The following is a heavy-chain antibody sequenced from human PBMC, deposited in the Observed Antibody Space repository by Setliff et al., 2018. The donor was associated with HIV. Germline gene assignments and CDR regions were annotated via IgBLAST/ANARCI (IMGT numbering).Heavy chain of an antibody. CDR1: GYSLSSDYY. CDR2: IYHSGST. J-gene: IGHJ5*02. CDR3: AKHDFGEGSCFDP. Sequence: SETLSLTCAVSGYSLSSDYYWGWIRQPPGKGLEWIASIYHSGSTYYNPSLKSRVTISVDTSKNQFSLKLSSVTAADTAVYYCAKHDFGEGSCFDPWGQGSLVTVSS. D-gene: IGHD3-16*01. V-gene: IGHV4-38-2*01.